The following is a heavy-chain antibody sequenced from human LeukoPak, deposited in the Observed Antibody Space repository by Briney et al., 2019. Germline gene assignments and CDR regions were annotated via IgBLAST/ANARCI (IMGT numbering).Heavy chain of an antibody. CDR2: ISYDGSNK. CDR3: AKRYSGSYSGWDYYYYGMDV. CDR1: GFTFSSYG. D-gene: IGHD1-26*01. Sequence: PGRSLRLSCAASGFTFSSYGMHWVRQAPGKGLEWVAVISYDGSNKYYADSVKGRFTISRDNSKNTLYLQMNSLRAEDTAVYYCAKRYSGSYSGWDYYYYGMDVWGQGTTVTVSS. V-gene: IGHV3-30*18. J-gene: IGHJ6*02.